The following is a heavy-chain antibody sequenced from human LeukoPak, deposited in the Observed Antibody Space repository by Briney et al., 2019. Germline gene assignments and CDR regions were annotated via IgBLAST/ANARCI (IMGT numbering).Heavy chain of an antibody. J-gene: IGHJ6*03. CDR2: IIPIFGTA. V-gene: IGHV1-69*01. Sequence: SVKVSCKASGGTFSSYAISWVRQAPGQGLEWIGGIIPIFGTANYAQKFQGRVTITADESTSTAYMELSSLRSEDTAVYYFQGSDVLRYFDWLGYYYMDVWGKGTTVTISS. D-gene: IGHD3-9*01. CDR3: QGSDVLRYFDWLGYYYMDV. CDR1: GGTFSSYA.